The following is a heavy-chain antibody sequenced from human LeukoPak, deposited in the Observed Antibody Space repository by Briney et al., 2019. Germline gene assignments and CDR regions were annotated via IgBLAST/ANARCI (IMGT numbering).Heavy chain of an antibody. D-gene: IGHD1-20*01. V-gene: IGHV3-21*01. Sequence: GRSLRLSCAASGFTFSSYSMNWVRQAPGKGLEWVSCISSSSSYIYNADSVKGRFTISRDNAKNSLYLQMNSLRVEDTAVYYCARAHNWKYGTFDYWGQGTLVTVSS. J-gene: IGHJ4*02. CDR3: ARAHNWKYGTFDY. CDR1: GFTFSSYS. CDR2: ISSSSSYI.